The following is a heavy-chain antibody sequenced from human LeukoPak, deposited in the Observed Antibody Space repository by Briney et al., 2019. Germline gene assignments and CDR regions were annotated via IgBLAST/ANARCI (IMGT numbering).Heavy chain of an antibody. D-gene: IGHD4-17*01. Sequence: KPSETLSLTCTVSGGSISSSSYYWSWIRQPAGKGLEWIGRIYTSGSTNYNPSLKSRVTISVDTSKNQFSLKLSSVTAADTAVYYCASTEHDYGDPRRAFDFWGQGTMVTVSS. V-gene: IGHV4-61*02. CDR3: ASTEHDYGDPRRAFDF. CDR1: GGSISSSSYY. CDR2: IYTSGST. J-gene: IGHJ3*01.